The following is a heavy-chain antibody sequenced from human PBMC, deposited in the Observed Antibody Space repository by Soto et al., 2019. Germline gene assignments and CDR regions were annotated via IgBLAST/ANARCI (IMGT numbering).Heavy chain of an antibody. V-gene: IGHV4-39*01. CDR3: VSQRTTVPTQAYFDY. Sequence: SETLSLTCTVSGGSVTNSSYYWAWIRQSPGKGLEWIGSVYYRGRSYSKSSVKSRVTISVDTSKNRFSLSLNSVTASDTAVYFRVSQRTTVPTQAYFDYWGPGALVTVSS. CDR1: GGSVTNSSYY. CDR2: VYYRGRS. D-gene: IGHD4-17*01. J-gene: IGHJ4*02.